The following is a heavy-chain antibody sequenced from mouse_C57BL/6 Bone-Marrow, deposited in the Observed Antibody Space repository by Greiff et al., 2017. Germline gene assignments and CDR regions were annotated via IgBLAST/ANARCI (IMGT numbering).Heavy chain of an antibody. Sequence: QVQLQQPGAELVKPGASVKLSCKASGYTFTSYWMQWVKQRPGQGLEWIGEIDPSDSYTNYNQKFKGKATLTVDTSSSTAYMQLSSLTSEDSAVYYCARNSNYPYWYFDVWGTGTTVTVSS. D-gene: IGHD2-5*01. CDR2: IDPSDSYT. V-gene: IGHV1-50*01. J-gene: IGHJ1*03. CDR3: ARNSNYPYWYFDV. CDR1: GYTFTSYW.